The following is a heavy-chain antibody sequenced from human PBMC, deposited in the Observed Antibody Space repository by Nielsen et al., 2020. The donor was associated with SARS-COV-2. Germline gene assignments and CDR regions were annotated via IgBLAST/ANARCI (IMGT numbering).Heavy chain of an antibody. V-gene: IGHV3-21*01. CDR1: GFTFSSYS. J-gene: IGHJ3*02. D-gene: IGHD2-2*01. CDR2: ISSSSSYI. CDR3: ARVGRSSTSRGVYAFDI. Sequence: GESLKISCAASGFTFSSYSMNWVRQAPGKGLEWVSSISSSSSYIYYADSVKGRFTISRDNAKNSLYLRMNSLRAEDTAVYYCARVGRSSTSRGVYAFDIWGQGTMVTVSS.